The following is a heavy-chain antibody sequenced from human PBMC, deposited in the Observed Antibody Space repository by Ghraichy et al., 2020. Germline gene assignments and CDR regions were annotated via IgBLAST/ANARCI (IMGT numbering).Heavy chain of an antibody. Sequence: SETLSLTCTVSGGSISSYYWSWIRQPPGKGLEWIGYIYTSGSTNYNPSLKSRVTISVDTSKNQFSLKLSSVTAADTAVYYCATSRTYDSSGYYYVGSDWYFDLWGRGTLVTVSS. V-gene: IGHV4-4*09. J-gene: IGHJ2*01. D-gene: IGHD3-22*01. CDR2: IYTSGST. CDR3: ATSRTYDSSGYYYVGSDWYFDL. CDR1: GGSISSYY.